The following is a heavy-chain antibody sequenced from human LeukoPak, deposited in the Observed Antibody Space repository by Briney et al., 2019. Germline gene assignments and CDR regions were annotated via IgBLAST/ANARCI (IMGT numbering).Heavy chain of an antibody. D-gene: IGHD3-10*01. V-gene: IGHV3-30-3*01. J-gene: IGHJ4*02. CDR2: ISYDGSNK. Sequence: GSLGLSCVGSGFSFRYFAMHWVRQAPGKGLEWVAVISYDGSNKYYADSVKGRFTISRDNSKNTLYLQMNSLRAEDTAVYYCARDSYGSGSYLYYFDYWGQGTLVTVSS. CDR1: GFSFRYFA. CDR3: ARDSYGSGSYLYYFDY.